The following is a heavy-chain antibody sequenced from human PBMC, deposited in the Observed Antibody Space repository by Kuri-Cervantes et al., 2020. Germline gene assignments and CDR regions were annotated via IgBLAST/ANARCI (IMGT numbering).Heavy chain of an antibody. J-gene: IGHJ4*02. CDR2: IYSGGST. CDR1: GFTVSSNY. Sequence: GESLKISCAASGFTVSSNYMSWVRQAPGKGLEWVSVIYSGGSTYYADSVKGRFTISRDNSKNSLYLQMNSLRAEDTAVYYCARDGLARWYSSGRKIQHFDYWGQGTLVTVSS. D-gene: IGHD6-19*01. CDR3: ARDGLARWYSSGRKIQHFDY. V-gene: IGHV3-66*01.